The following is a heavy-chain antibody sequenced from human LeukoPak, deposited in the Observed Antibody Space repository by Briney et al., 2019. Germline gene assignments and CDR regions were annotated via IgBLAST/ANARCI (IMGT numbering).Heavy chain of an antibody. J-gene: IGHJ6*03. CDR3: AKHDSPLHYYDSSGYQRTLYYYYYYMDV. V-gene: IGHV3-23*01. CDR1: GFTFSSYG. CDR2: ISGSGGST. Sequence: GGTLRLSCAASGFTFSSYGMSWVRQAPGKGLEWVSAISGSGGSTYYADSVKGRFTISRDNSKNTLYLQMNSLRAEDTAVYYCAKHDSPLHYYDSSGYQRTLYYYYYYMDVWGKGTTVTISS. D-gene: IGHD3-22*01.